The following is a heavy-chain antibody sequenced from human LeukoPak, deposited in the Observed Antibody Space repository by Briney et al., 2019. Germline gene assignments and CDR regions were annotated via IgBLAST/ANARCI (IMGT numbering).Heavy chain of an antibody. Sequence: SGGSLRLSCAASGFTLSTYAMNWVRQAPGKGLEWVSSISHSGDTSDYADSVKGRFTISRDNSKNTLYLQMNSLSAEDTAMYYCSRQFLVGVSWGPGTLVTVSS. V-gene: IGHV3-23*01. D-gene: IGHD5/OR15-5a*01. CDR2: ISHSGDTS. CDR3: SRQFLVGVS. J-gene: IGHJ5*02. CDR1: GFTLSTYA.